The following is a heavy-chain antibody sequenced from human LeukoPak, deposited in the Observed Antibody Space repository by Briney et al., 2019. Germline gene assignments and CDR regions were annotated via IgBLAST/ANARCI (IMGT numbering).Heavy chain of an antibody. CDR2: ISAYNGNT. Sequence: GASVKVSCKASGYTFTSYGISWVRQAPGQGLEWMGWISAYNGNTNYAQKLQGRVTMTTDTSTSTAYMELRSLRSDDTAVYYCARDRLWFGEPHLDYWGQGTLVTVSS. J-gene: IGHJ4*02. CDR3: ARDRLWFGEPHLDY. D-gene: IGHD3-10*01. CDR1: GYTFTSYG. V-gene: IGHV1-18*01.